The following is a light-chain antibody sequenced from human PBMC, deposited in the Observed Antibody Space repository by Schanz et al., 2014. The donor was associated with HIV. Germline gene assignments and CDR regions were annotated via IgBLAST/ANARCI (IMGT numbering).Light chain of an antibody. Sequence: QSVLTQPPSVSGAPGQRVTISCTGSSSNIGAGYDVHWYQQLPGTAPKLLIYVNSNRPSGVPDRFSGSKSGTSASLAITGLQAEDEADYYCQSYDGTLRAVVFGGGTKLTVL. CDR2: VNS. CDR1: SSNIGAGYD. CDR3: QSYDGTLRAVV. V-gene: IGLV1-40*01. J-gene: IGLJ2*01.